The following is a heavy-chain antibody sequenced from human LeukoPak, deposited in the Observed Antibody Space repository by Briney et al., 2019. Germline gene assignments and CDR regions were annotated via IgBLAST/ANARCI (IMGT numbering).Heavy chain of an antibody. Sequence: GESLKISCKGSGYSFTNYWIGWVRQMLGKGLEWMGVIYPGDSDTRYSPSFQGQVTISADKSISTAYLQWRSLQASDTAMFYCARPVDYYDTTGPGAFDIWGQGTMVTVSS. D-gene: IGHD3-22*01. CDR1: GYSFTNYW. V-gene: IGHV5-51*01. J-gene: IGHJ3*02. CDR2: IYPGDSDT. CDR3: ARPVDYYDTTGPGAFDI.